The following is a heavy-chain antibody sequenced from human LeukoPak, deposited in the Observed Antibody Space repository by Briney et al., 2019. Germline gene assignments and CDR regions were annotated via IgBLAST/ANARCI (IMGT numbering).Heavy chain of an antibody. D-gene: IGHD6-13*01. CDR3: ARDRIAAEDKMGNYYGMDV. V-gene: IGHV4-31*03. Sequence: SETLSLTCTVSGGSISSGDYYWSWIRQHPGKGLEWIGYIYYSGSTYYNPSLKSRVTISVDTSKNQFSLKLSSVTAADTAVYYCARDRIAAEDKMGNYYGMDVWGQGTTVTVSS. J-gene: IGHJ6*02. CDR2: IYYSGST. CDR1: GGSISSGDYY.